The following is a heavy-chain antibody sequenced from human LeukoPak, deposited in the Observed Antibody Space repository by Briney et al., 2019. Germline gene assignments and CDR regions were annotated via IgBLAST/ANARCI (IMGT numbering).Heavy chain of an antibody. CDR1: GYSFTGYY. Sequence: GASMKVSCKASGYSFTGYYIHWVRQAPGQGLECMGIINPSGGSTSYAQKFQGRVTMTRDTSTSTVYMELSSLRSEDTAVYYCARAQAQAYGSGSYYIPVISGSDYWGQGTLVTVSS. V-gene: IGHV1-46*01. J-gene: IGHJ4*02. CDR2: INPSGGST. D-gene: IGHD3-10*01. CDR3: ARAQAQAYGSGSYYIPVISGSDY.